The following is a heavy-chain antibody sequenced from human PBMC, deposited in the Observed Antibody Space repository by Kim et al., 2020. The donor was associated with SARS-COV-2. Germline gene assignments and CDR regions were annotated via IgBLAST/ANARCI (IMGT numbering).Heavy chain of an antibody. D-gene: IGHD3-3*01. Sequence: KGRFTIARDNSKNTLYLQMNSLRAEDTAVYYCAKRISIIDYDFWSGYFDYWGQGTLVTVSS. CDR3: AKRISIIDYDFWSGYFDY. V-gene: IGHV3-23*01. J-gene: IGHJ4*02.